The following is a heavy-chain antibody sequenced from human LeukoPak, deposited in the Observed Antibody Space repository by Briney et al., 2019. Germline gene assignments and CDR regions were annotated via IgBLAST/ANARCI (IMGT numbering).Heavy chain of an antibody. Sequence: GRSLRLSCAASGFTFSSYGMHWVRQAPGKGLEWVAVIWYDGSNKYYADSVKGRFTISRDNSKNTLYLQMNSLRAEDTAVYYCAREGRYCSSTSCSPYGMDVWGQGTTVTVSS. CDR3: AREGRYCSSTSCSPYGMDV. D-gene: IGHD2-2*01. CDR1: GFTFSSYG. V-gene: IGHV3-33*01. CDR2: IWYDGSNK. J-gene: IGHJ6*02.